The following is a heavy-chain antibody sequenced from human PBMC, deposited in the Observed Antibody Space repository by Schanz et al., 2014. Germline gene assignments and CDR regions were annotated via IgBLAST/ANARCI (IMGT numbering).Heavy chain of an antibody. V-gene: IGHV1-2*02. J-gene: IGHJ4*02. CDR1: GYTFTDYY. Sequence: QVQLVQSGAEVKRPGASVKISCKASGYTFTDYYMNWVRQAPGQGLEWMGWLNPHSGGTHYALRFQGRVTMTRDTSIITAYMELRRLRSDDTATYYCARGLVRYFAYWGQGTLVTVSS. D-gene: IGHD2-8*02. CDR3: ARGLVRYFAY. CDR2: LNPHSGGT.